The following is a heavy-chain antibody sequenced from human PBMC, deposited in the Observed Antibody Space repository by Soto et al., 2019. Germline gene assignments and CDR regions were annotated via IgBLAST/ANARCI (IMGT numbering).Heavy chain of an antibody. J-gene: IGHJ4*02. CDR3: ATESGSTYGYFDH. CDR1: GGSVTSDEDY. Sequence: SETLSLTCTVSGGSVTSDEDYWTWIRHSPGKGLEWIGYISNSGSTGYNPSLKTRLSMSVDRSKNQFTLRLTSVTAADTAVYFCATESGSTYGYFDHWGQGTQVTVSS. CDR2: ISNSGST. D-gene: IGHD5-18*01. V-gene: IGHV4-30-4*01.